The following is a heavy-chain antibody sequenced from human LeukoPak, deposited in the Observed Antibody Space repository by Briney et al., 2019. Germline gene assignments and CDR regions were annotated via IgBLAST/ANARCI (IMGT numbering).Heavy chain of an antibody. CDR2: ISAYNGNT. Sequence: ASVTVSCKASGYTFTSYGISWVRQAPGQGLEWMGWISAYNGNTNYAQKLQGRVTMTADTSTSTAYMELRSLRSDDTAVYYCARDSGSYSLPVYWGQGTLVTVSS. CDR3: ARDSGSYSLPVY. D-gene: IGHD6-13*01. V-gene: IGHV1-18*01. J-gene: IGHJ4*02. CDR1: GYTFTSYG.